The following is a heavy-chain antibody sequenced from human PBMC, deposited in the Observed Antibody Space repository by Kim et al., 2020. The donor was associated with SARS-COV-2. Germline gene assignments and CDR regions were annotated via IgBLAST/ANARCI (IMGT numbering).Heavy chain of an antibody. Sequence: SETLSLTCTVSGGSISSSSYYWGWIRQPPGKGLEWIGSIYYSGSTYYNPSLKSRVTISVDTSKNQFSLKLSSVTAADTAVYYCARRVGATHYWGQGTLVTVSS. CDR1: GGSISSSSYY. CDR2: IYYSGST. J-gene: IGHJ4*02. V-gene: IGHV4-39*01. D-gene: IGHD1-26*01. CDR3: ARRVGATHY.